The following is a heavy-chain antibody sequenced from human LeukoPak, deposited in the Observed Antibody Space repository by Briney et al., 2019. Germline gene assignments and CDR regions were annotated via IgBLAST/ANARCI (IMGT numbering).Heavy chain of an antibody. J-gene: IGHJ5*02. CDR1: GFTFSSHW. CDR3: AKARYCSGGSCPIDP. D-gene: IGHD2-15*01. Sequence: PGGSLRLSCAASGFTFSSHWMSWVRQAPGKGLEWVSAISGSGGSTYYADSVKGRFTISRGNSKNTLYLQMNSLRAEDTAVYYCAKARYCSGGSCPIDPWGQGTLVTVSS. V-gene: IGHV3-23*01. CDR2: ISGSGGST.